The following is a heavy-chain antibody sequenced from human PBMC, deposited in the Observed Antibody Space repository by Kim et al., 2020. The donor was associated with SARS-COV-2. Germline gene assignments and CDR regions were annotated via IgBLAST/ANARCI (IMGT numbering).Heavy chain of an antibody. Sequence: SVKVSCKASGGTFSSYAISWVRQAPGKGLDWMGGIIPIFGTANYAQKFQGRVTITADESTSTAYMELSSLRSEDTAVYYCASSTRRLDCSGGSCYPNFYGMDVWGPRTTVTVSS. J-gene: IGHJ6*02. CDR1: GGTFSSYA. D-gene: IGHD2-15*01. V-gene: IGHV1-69*13. CDR3: ASSTRRLDCSGGSCYPNFYGMDV. CDR2: IIPIFGTA.